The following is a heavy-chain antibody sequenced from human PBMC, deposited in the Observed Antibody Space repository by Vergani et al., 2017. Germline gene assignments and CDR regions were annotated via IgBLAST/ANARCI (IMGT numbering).Heavy chain of an antibody. CDR1: GFTFSSYS. CDR3: AGDRYDGSSRWFDP. CDR2: ISSSSSYI. V-gene: IGHV3-21*01. J-gene: IGHJ5*02. Sequence: EVQLVESGGGLVKPGGSLRLSCAASGFTFSSYSMNWVRQAPGQGLEWVSSISSSSSYIYYADSVKGRFTISRDNAKNSLYLQMNSLRAEDTAVYYCAGDRYDGSSRWFDPWGQGTLVTVSS. D-gene: IGHD1-26*01.